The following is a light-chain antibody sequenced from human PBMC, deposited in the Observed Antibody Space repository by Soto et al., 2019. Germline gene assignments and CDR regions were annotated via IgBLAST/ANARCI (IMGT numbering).Light chain of an antibody. CDR1: TSNIGNNY. Sequence: QSVLTQPPSAPGAPGQGVTISCSGSTSNIGNNYVYWYQQLPGTAPKLLIYRNDQRPSGVPDRVSGSKSGTSASLAISGLRSEDEADYYCQAWDDSQSWVFGGGTQLTVL. CDR2: RND. J-gene: IGLJ3*02. V-gene: IGLV1-47*01. CDR3: QAWDDSQSWV.